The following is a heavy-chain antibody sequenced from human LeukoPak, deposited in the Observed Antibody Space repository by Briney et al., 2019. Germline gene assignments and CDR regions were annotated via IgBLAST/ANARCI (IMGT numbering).Heavy chain of an antibody. Sequence: GSLRLSCAASGFTFSSYSMNWVRQPPGKGLEWIGEINHSGSTNYNPSLKSRVTISVDTSKNQFSLKLSSVTAADTAVYYCARGIAVWSGYYTNLYYYYYMDVWGKGTTVTVSS. CDR3: ARGIAVWSGYYTNLYYYYYMDV. CDR2: INHSGST. D-gene: IGHD3-3*01. CDR1: GFTFSSYS. J-gene: IGHJ6*03. V-gene: IGHV4-34*01.